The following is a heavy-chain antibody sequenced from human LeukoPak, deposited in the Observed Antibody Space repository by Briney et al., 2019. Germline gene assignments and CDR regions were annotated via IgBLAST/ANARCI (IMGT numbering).Heavy chain of an antibody. D-gene: IGHD6-19*01. CDR1: GYTFTGYY. J-gene: IGHJ6*03. CDR3: ARDGGYSSGWYGYYYYMDV. CDR2: INPNSGGT. Sequence: GASVKVSCKASGYTFTGYYMYWVRQAPGQGLEWMGWINPNSGGTNYAQKFQGRVTMTRDTSISTAYMELSRLRSDDAAVYYCARDGGYSSGWYGYYYYMDVWGKGTTVTVSS. V-gene: IGHV1-2*02.